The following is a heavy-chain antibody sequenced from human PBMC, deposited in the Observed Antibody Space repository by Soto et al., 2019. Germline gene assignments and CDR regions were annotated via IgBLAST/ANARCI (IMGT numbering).Heavy chain of an antibody. CDR3: ARLGFYYYYGMDV. J-gene: IGHJ6*02. CDR1: GFTVSSHY. Sequence: EVQLVETGGGLIQPGGSLRLSCAASGFTVSSHYMSWVRQAPGKGLEWVSVIYSGGSTYYADSVKGRFTISRDNSKNTLYLQMNSLRAEDTAVYYCARLGFYYYYGMDVWGQGTTVTVSS. CDR2: IYSGGST. D-gene: IGHD2-15*01. V-gene: IGHV3-53*02.